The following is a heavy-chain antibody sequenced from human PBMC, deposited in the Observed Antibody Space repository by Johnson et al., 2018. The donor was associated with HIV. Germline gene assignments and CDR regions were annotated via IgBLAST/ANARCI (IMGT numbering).Heavy chain of an antibody. CDR3: AKDGSGDVRGAFDI. J-gene: IGHJ3*02. CDR1: GFTFSSYD. Sequence: EVQLVESGGGLVQPGGSLRLSCAASGFTFSSYDMHWVRQAPGKGLEWVSLISWDGGSTYYADSVKGRFTISRDNSKNSLYLQMNSLRTEDTALYYCAKDGSGDVRGAFDIWGQGTMVTVSS. CDR2: ISWDGGST. V-gene: IGHV3-43*01. D-gene: IGHD3-10*02.